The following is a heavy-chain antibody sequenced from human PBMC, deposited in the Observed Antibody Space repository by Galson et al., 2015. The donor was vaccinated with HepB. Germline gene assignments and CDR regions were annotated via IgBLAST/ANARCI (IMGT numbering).Heavy chain of an antibody. J-gene: IGHJ4*02. CDR2: ISSSSSTI. V-gene: IGHV3-48*02. CDR1: GFTFSSYS. CDR3: ARDPPKLSYSGTSLDY. D-gene: IGHD5-12*01. Sequence: SLRLSCAASGFTFSSYSMNWVRQAPGKGLEWVSYISSSSSTIYYADSVKGRFTISRDNAKNSLYLQMNSLRDEDTAVYYCARDPPKLSYSGTSLDYWGQGTLVTVSS.